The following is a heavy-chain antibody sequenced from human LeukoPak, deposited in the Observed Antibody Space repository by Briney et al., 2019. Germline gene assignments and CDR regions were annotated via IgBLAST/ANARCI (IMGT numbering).Heavy chain of an antibody. D-gene: IGHD3-16*02. J-gene: IGHJ3*02. CDR2: IYYSGST. CDR3: ARDLSRGSYLSDAFDI. V-gene: IGHV4-59*01. Sequence: PSETLSLTCTVSGGSISSYYWNWIRQPPGKGLEWIGYIYYSGSTNYNSSFKSRVTISIDTSKNQFSLRLSSVTAADTAVYYCARDLSRGSYLSDAFDIWGQGTMVTVSS. CDR1: GGSISSYY.